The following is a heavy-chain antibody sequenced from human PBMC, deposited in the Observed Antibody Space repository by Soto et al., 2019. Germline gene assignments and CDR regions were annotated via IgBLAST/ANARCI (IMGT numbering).Heavy chain of an antibody. CDR1: GGTFSSYA. CDR3: ASGKGYYYDSSGYYQYYFDY. V-gene: IGHV1-69*06. Sequence: QVQLVQSGAEVKKPGSSVKVSCKASGGTFSSYAISWVRQAPGQGLEWMGGIIPIFGTANYAQKFQGRVTITADKSTSTAYMELSSLRSEDTAVYYCASGKGYYYDSSGYYQYYFDYLGQGTLVTVSS. CDR2: IIPIFGTA. J-gene: IGHJ4*02. D-gene: IGHD3-22*01.